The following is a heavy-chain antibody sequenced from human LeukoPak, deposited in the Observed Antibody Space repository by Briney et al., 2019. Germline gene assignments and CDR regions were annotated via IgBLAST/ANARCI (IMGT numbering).Heavy chain of an antibody. D-gene: IGHD3-16*01. V-gene: IGHV4-61*02. CDR1: GGSISSGGYY. CDR3: ARALYYLLDY. CDR2: IYTSGST. J-gene: IGHJ4*02. Sequence: KSSETLSLTCTVSGGSISSGGYYWSWIRQPAGKGLEWIGRIYTSGSTNYNPSLRSRVTISVDTSKNQFSLKLSSVTAADTAVYYCARALYYLLDYWGQGTLVTVSS.